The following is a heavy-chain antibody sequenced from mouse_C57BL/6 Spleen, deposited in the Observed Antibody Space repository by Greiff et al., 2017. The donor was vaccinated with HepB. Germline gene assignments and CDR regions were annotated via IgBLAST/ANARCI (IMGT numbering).Heavy chain of an antibody. D-gene: IGHD1-1*01. V-gene: IGHV1-63*01. Sequence: QVQLQQSGAELVRPGTSVKMSCKASGYTFTNYWIGWAKQRPGHGLEWIGDIYPGGGYTNYNEKFKGKATLTADKSSSTAYMQFSSLTSEDSAIYYCARISTTVVEGYYAMDYWGQGTSVTVSS. CDR1: GYTFTNYW. J-gene: IGHJ4*01. CDR3: ARISTTVVEGYYAMDY. CDR2: IYPGGGYT.